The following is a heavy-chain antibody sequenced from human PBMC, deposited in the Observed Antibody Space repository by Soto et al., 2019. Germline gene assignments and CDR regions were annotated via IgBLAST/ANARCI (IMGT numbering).Heavy chain of an antibody. J-gene: IGHJ5*02. CDR1: GGSISSGDYY. CDR3: ARGVRPVSQSNWFDP. D-gene: IGHD3-9*01. Sequence: QVQLQESGPGLVKPSQTLSLTCTVSGGSISSGDYYWSWIRQPPGKGLEWIGYIYYSGSTYYTPSLKSRVTISVDTSKNQFSLKLSSVTAADTAVYYCARGVRPVSQSNWFDPWGQGTLVTVSS. V-gene: IGHV4-30-4*01. CDR2: IYYSGST.